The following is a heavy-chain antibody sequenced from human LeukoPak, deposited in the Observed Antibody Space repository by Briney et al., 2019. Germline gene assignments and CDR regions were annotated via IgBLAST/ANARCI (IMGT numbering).Heavy chain of an antibody. CDR1: GFTYRDSF. D-gene: IGHD2-15*01. CDR2: ISSRGTTI. CDR3: AKGYWAVPATPFDC. V-gene: IGHV3-11*01. J-gene: IGHJ4*02. Sequence: KSGGSLRLPCTAPGFTYRDSFMSWLRQAPGKGLEWISYISSRGTTIYYADSVKGRFTISRDNAKNSLYLQMNSLRVEDTAVFYCAKGYWAVPATPFDCWGQGTLVTVSS.